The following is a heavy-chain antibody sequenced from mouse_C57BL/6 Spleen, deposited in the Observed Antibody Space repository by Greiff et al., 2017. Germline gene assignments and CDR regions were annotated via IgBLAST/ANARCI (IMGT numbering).Heavy chain of an antibody. CDR2: IHPNSGST. D-gene: IGHD1-1*01. CDR1: GYTFTSYW. V-gene: IGHV1-64*01. CDR3: SRSAYYCSSYSFDY. Sequence: QVQLQQPGAVLVKPGASVKLSCKASGYTFTSYWMHWVKQRPGQGLEWIGMIHPNSGSTNTNEKFKSKATLTVDKSSSTAYMQLSSLTSEDSAVYYCSRSAYYCSSYSFDYWGQGTTLTVSS. J-gene: IGHJ2*01.